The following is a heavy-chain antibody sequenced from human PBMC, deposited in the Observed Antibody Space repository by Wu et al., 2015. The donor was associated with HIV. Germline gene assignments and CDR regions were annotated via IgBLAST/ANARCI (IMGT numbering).Heavy chain of an antibody. CDR2: FDPEDGKT. D-gene: IGHD6-19*01. Sequence: QVQLLQSGTEVKKPGASVKVSCKVSGYTLKKLSIQWVRQSRGKGLEWMGGFDPEDGKTXFAQRFQGRVTMTEDPSTDTAFMGLSSLRPEDTAVYYXARDRELAVLQRGCFDIWGQGTMVTVSS. V-gene: IGHV1-24*01. CDR3: ARDRELAVLQRGCFDI. CDR1: GYTLKKLS. J-gene: IGHJ3*02.